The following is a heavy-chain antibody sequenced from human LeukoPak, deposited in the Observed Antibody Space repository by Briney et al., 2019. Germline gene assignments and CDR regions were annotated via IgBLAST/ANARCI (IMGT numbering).Heavy chain of an antibody. CDR2: ISWNSGDI. D-gene: IGHD5-18*01. CDR1: GFTFDDYA. Sequence: PGGSLRLSCAASGFTFDDYAMHWVRQAPGKGLEWVSGISWNSGDIGYADSVKGRFTISRDNVKNSLYLQMNSLRPEDTALYYCAKDNGYSYGRSFDYRGQGTLVTVSS. J-gene: IGHJ4*02. V-gene: IGHV3-9*01. CDR3: AKDNGYSYGRSFDY.